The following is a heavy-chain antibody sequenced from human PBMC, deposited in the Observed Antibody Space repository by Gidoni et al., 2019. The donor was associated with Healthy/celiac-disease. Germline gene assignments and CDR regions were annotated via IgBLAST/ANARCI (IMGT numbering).Heavy chain of an antibody. CDR2: IWYDGSNK. CDR1: GFTFSSYG. CDR3: ARSTMVRGVILAGDAFDI. J-gene: IGHJ3*02. D-gene: IGHD3-10*01. Sequence: QVQLVESGGGVVQPGRSLRLSCAASGFTFSSYGMHWVRQAPGKGLEWVAVIWYDGSNKYYADSVKGRFTISRDNSKNTLYLQMNSLRAEDTAVYYCARSTMVRGVILAGDAFDIWGQGTMVTVSS. V-gene: IGHV3-33*01.